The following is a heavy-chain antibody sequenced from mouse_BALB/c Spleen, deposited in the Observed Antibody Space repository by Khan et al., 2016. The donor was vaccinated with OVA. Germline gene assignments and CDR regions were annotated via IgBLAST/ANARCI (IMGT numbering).Heavy chain of an antibody. V-gene: IGHV1S41*01. CDR1: GYTFTSYW. D-gene: IGHD1-1*01. CDR2: ISPGSGSP. CDR3: ARSNYYGSGLYAMDY. Sequence: DLVKPGASVKLSCKVSGYTFTSYWINWIKQRPGQGLEWIGQISPGSGSPSYNKIFTVKATLTVDSSSTTAYIQLSSLSSEDSAVYFCARSNYYGSGLYAMDYWGQGTSVTVSS. J-gene: IGHJ4*01.